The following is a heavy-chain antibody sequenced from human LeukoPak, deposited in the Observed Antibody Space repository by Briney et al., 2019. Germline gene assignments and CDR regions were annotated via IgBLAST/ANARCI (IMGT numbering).Heavy chain of an antibody. CDR2: IYYSGST. J-gene: IGHJ4*02. CDR1: GGSISSSAYY. CDR3: ARVTGYMTEDYFDY. Sequence: PSETLSLTCSVSGGSISSSAYYWGWIRQPPGKGLEWIRNIYYSGSTYYNPSLKSRVTISLNTSKNQFSLRLSSVTAADTAVYYCARVTGYMTEDYFDYWGQGTLITVSS. V-gene: IGHV4-39*07. D-gene: IGHD6-13*01.